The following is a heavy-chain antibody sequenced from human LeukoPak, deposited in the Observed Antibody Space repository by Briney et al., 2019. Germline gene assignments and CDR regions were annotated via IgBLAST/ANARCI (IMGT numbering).Heavy chain of an antibody. V-gene: IGHV1-69*06. CDR2: IIPIFGTA. Sequence: SVKVSCKASGGTFSSYAISWVRQAPGQGLEWMGGIIPIFGTANYAQKFQGRVTITADKSTSTAYMELSSLRSEDTAVYYCARGYGSGRPYYYYYGMDVWGKGTTVTVSS. CDR1: GGTFSSYA. D-gene: IGHD3-10*01. CDR3: ARGYGSGRPYYYYYGMDV. J-gene: IGHJ6*04.